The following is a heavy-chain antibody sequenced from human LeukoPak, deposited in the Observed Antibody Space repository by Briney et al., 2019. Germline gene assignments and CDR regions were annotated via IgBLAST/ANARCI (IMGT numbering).Heavy chain of an antibody. D-gene: IGHD3-22*01. V-gene: IGHV3-23*01. CDR1: GFTFSRFA. CDR3: ATYRRGYHDSSESYYFDY. Sequence: GGSLRFSCAASGFTFSRFAMSWVRQAPGKGLEWVSGISGSGGSTYYADSVKGRFTISRDNSKNTLYLQMNGLRAEDTAVYYCATYRRGYHDSSESYYFDYWGQGTLVTVSS. CDR2: ISGSGGST. J-gene: IGHJ4*02.